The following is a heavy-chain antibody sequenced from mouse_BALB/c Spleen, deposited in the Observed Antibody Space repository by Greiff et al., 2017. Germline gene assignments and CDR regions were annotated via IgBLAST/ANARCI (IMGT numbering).Heavy chain of an antibody. V-gene: IGHV3-6*02. CDR2: ISYDGSN. J-gene: IGHJ1*01. CDR1: GYSITSGYY. Sequence: ESGPGLVKPSQSLSLTCSVTGYSITSGYYWNWIRQFPGNKLEWMGYISYDGSNNYNPSLKNRISITRDTAKNQFFLKLNSVTTEDTATYYCARVGNGNYVWYFDVWGAGTTVTVSS. D-gene: IGHD2-1*01. CDR3: ARVGNGNYVWYFDV.